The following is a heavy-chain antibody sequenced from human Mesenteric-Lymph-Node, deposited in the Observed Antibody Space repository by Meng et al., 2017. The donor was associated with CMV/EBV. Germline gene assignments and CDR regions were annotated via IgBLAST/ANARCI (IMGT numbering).Heavy chain of an antibody. CDR2: ISSSASTI. Sequence: GESLKISCAASGFAFSSYEMNWVRQAPGKGLEWISYISSSASTINYADSVKGRFTISRDNAKNSLYLQMNSLRADDTALYYCARRLSDYYYYGIDVWGLGTTVTVSS. CDR1: GFAFSSYE. CDR3: ARRLSDYYYYGIDV. D-gene: IGHD3-10*01. J-gene: IGHJ6*02. V-gene: IGHV3-48*03.